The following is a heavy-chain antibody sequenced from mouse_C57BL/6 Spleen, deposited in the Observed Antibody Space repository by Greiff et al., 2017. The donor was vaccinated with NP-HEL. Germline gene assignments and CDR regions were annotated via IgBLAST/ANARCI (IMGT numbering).Heavy chain of an antibody. D-gene: IGHD2-1*01. V-gene: IGHV3-6*01. CDR1: GYSITSGYY. CDR2: ISYDGSN. Sequence: EVKLVESGPGLVKPSQSLSLTCSVTGYSITSGYYWNWIRQFPGNKLEWMGYISYDGSNNYNPSLKNRISITRDTSKNQFFLKLNSVTTEDTATYYCARGNSLAYWGQGTLVTVSA. J-gene: IGHJ3*01. CDR3: ARGNSLAY.